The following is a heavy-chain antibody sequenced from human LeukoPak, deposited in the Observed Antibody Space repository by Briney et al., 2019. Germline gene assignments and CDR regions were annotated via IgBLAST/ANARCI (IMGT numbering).Heavy chain of an antibody. J-gene: IGHJ5*02. CDR1: GFTFSTYS. V-gene: IGHV3-48*04. D-gene: IGHD3-9*01. CDR3: ARVTDYDILTGYPRPGFDP. CDR2: IXXSSTI. Sequence: GGSLRLSCAASGFTFSTYSMNWVRQAPGKGLEWLSYIXXSSTIYYADSVRGRFTISRDNAKNSLYLQMNSLRAEDTAVYYCARVTDYDILTGYPRPGFDPWGQGTLVTVSS.